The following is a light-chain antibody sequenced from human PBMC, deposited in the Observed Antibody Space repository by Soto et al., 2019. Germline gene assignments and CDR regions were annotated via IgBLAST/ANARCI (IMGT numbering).Light chain of an antibody. CDR3: QQYHSDPIT. J-gene: IGKJ5*01. V-gene: IGKV4-1*01. Sequence: DFLMTQSPDSLRVSLLDRSSINCKSSQRVLSSSNNKNFLAWFQQKPGQPPKLLISWASTRESGVPDRFSGSGSGTDFTLTISSLQAEDLAIYYCQQYHSDPITFGQGTRLEIK. CDR1: QRVLSSSNNKNF. CDR2: WAS.